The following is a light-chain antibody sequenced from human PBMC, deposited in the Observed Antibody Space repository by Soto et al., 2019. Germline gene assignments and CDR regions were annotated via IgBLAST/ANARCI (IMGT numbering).Light chain of an antibody. Sequence: QSVLTQPPSASGSPGQSVTISCTGNSSDVGGYNYVSWYQQHPGKAPKLMIYEVSKRPSGVPDRFSGSKSGNTASLTVSGLQAEDEADYYCSSYAGSNREVFGTGTKV. V-gene: IGLV2-8*01. J-gene: IGLJ1*01. CDR1: SSDVGGYNY. CDR2: EVS. CDR3: SSYAGSNREV.